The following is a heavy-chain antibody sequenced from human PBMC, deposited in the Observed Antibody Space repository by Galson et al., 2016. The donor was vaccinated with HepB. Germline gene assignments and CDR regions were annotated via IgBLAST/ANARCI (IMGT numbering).Heavy chain of an antibody. CDR2: TYYRSKWYN. J-gene: IGHJ3*01. V-gene: IGHV6-1*01. CDR1: GDSVSSNSEA. CDR3: ARTGMYALDV. Sequence: CAISGDSVSSNSEAWNWIRQSPSRGLEWLGRTYYRSKWYNEYAVSVKSRITINPDTSKNQFSLYLSSVTTEDTALYYCARTGMYALDVWGQGTLVTVYS. D-gene: IGHD3-10*01.